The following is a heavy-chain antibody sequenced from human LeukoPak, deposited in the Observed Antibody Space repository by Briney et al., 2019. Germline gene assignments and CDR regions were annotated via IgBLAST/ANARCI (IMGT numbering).Heavy chain of an antibody. J-gene: IGHJ4*02. CDR2: ISGSGGGT. D-gene: IGHD4-23*01. CDR1: GFTFSNYA. V-gene: IGHV3-23*01. CDR3: ATGLSENLRWYFGY. Sequence: SGGSLRLSCAASGFTFSNYAMSWLRQAPGKGLEWVSVISGSGGGTNYADSVKGRFTVSRDNSKNTLFLQMNSLRAEDTAVYYCATGLSENLRWYFGYWGQGTLVTVSS.